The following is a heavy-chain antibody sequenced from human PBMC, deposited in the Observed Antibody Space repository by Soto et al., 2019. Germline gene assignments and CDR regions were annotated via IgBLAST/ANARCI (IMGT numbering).Heavy chain of an antibody. D-gene: IGHD2-2*01. CDR1: GGSISSYY. CDR3: ARYSKYCRSTSCYRGGGGMDV. CDR2: IYYSGST. J-gene: IGHJ6*02. Sequence: SETLSLTCTVSGGSISSYYWSWIRQPPGKGLEWIGYIYYSGSTNYNPSLKSRVTISVDTSKNQFSLKLSSVTAADTAVYYCARYSKYCRSTSCYRGGGGMDVWGQGTTVTVSS. V-gene: IGHV4-59*01.